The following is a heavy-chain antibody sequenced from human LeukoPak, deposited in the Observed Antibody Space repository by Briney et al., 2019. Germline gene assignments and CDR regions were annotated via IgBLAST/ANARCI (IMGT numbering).Heavy chain of an antibody. V-gene: IGHV1-2*06. D-gene: IGHD6-13*01. J-gene: IGHJ4*02. CDR3: ARDQGSLTRSWYTGY. CDR2: INPYSGDT. CDR1: GYTFTGYH. Sequence: GASVKVSCKASGYTFTGYHIHWVRQAPGQGLESMGRINPYSGDTNFAQKFQGRVTMTRDTSSTTAYMDLSSLTPDDTAVYFCARDQGSLTRSWYTGYWGQGTQVTVSS.